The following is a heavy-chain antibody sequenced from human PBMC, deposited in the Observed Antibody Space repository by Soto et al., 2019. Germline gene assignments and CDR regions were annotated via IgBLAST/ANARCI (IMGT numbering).Heavy chain of an antibody. CDR2: INPKSGNT. D-gene: IGHD6-19*01. CDR1: GYTFTSYD. CDR3: ARLRPYTGWYGVQKFDY. J-gene: IGHJ4*02. V-gene: IGHV1-8*01. Sequence: ASVKVSCKASGYTFTSYDINWVRQAPGQGLEWMGWINPKSGNTDYAQKFQGRVTMTRNTSIITAYMELCSLRSEDTAVYYCARLRPYTGWYGVQKFDYWGQGTLVTVYS.